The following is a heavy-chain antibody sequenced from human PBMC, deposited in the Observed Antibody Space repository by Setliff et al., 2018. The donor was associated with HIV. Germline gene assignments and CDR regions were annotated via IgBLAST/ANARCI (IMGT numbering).Heavy chain of an antibody. D-gene: IGHD2-21*02. Sequence: PLETLSLTCTVSGGSISGDFWTWIRQPAGEGLEWIGRTHASGTTQCEPSLKNRCSMSIDTSKNQFSLKLSSVTAADTAVYYCARQTATGTSATFDSWGQGSLVTVSS. J-gene: IGHJ4*02. CDR3: ARQTATGTSATFDS. CDR1: GGSISGDF. CDR2: THASGTT. V-gene: IGHV4-4*07.